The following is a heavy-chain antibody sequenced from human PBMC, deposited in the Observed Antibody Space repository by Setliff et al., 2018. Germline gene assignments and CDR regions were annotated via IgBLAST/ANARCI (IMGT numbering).Heavy chain of an antibody. CDR3: ARHRGYSSPSLEYYYYGLNV. Sequence: SETLSLTCTVSGYSISSGYYWGWVRQPPGKGLEWLGTLSDSGSTYFNPSFKGRVTISEHSSQTQFFLELSSVTAADTAVYYCARHRGYSSPSLEYYYYGLNVWGQGTTVTVSS. J-gene: IGHJ6*02. CDR2: LSDSGST. V-gene: IGHV4-38-2*02. CDR1: GYSISSGYY. D-gene: IGHD3-22*01.